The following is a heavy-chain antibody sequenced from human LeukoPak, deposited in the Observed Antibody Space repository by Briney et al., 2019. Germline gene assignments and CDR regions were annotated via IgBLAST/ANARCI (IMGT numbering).Heavy chain of an antibody. CDR3: ARTHYYDSSGYSLFDY. V-gene: IGHV4-39*01. CDR2: IYYSGST. Sequence: PSETLSLTCTVSGGSISSSSYYWGWIRQPPGKGLEWIGSIYYSGSTYYNPSLKSRVTISVDTSKNQFSLKLSSVTAADTAVYYCARTHYYDSSGYSLFDYWGQGTLVTVSS. CDR1: GGSISSSSYY. D-gene: IGHD3-22*01. J-gene: IGHJ4*02.